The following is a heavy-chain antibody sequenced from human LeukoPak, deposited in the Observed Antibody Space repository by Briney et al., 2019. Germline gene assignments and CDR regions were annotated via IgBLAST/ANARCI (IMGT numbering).Heavy chain of an antibody. J-gene: IGHJ4*02. CDR1: GYSFANYW. CDR3: ARPSGFSYGRFDH. V-gene: IGHV5-51*01. Sequence: PGESLKISCEGYGYSFANYWIGWVRQVPGKGLDLMGIIYPGDSETKYSPSFQGQVTFSADKSINTAYLQWSSLKASDSAIYYCARPSGFSYGRFDHWGQGTLVTVSS. D-gene: IGHD5-18*01. CDR2: IYPGDSET.